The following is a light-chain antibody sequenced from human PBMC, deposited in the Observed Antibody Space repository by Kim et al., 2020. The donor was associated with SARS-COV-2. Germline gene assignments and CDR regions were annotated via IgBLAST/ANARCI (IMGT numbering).Light chain of an antibody. CDR3: QAWDSSIGGS. J-gene: IGLJ1*01. Sequence: SYELTQPPSVSVSPGQTASITCSGDKLGDKYACWYQQKPGQSPVLVIYQDSKRPSGIPERFSGSNSGNTATLTISGTQAMDEADYYCQAWDSSIGGSFGTGTKVTVL. CDR1: KLGDKY. CDR2: QDS. V-gene: IGLV3-1*01.